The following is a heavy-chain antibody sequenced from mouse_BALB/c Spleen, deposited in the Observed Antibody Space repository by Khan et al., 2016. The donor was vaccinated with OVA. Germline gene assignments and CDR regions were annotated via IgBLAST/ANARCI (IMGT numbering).Heavy chain of an antibody. CDR1: GYTFTTYW. CDR2: INPSSGYT. Sequence: QVHVKQSGAELAKPGASVKMSCKASGYTFTTYWIHWVKQRPGQGLEWIGYINPSSGYTYYNQTFNDKATLNTDKSSSTAYMQLSSLTSEDSAVYYCASDRIDYWGPGTTLTVSS. J-gene: IGHJ2*01. CDR3: ASDRIDY. V-gene: IGHV1-7*01.